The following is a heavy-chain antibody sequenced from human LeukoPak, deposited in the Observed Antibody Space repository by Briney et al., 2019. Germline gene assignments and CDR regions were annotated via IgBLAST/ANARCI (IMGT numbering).Heavy chain of an antibody. D-gene: IGHD3-10*01. Sequence: GASVKVSCKASGYTFTGYYMHWVRQAPGQGLEWMGWINPNSGGTNYAQEFQGRVTMTRDTSISTAYMELSRLRSDDTAVYYCARLDRGDWFDPWGQGTLVTVSS. J-gene: IGHJ5*02. CDR2: INPNSGGT. CDR3: ARLDRGDWFDP. CDR1: GYTFTGYY. V-gene: IGHV1-2*02.